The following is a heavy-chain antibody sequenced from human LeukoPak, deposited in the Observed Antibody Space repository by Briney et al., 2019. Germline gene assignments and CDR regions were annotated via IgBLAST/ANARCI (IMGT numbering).Heavy chain of an antibody. V-gene: IGHV3-49*03. CDR1: GFTFGDYT. Sequence: PGGSLRLSCTAPGFTFGDYTMSWFRQAPGKGLEWVGFIRNKAYGATTEYAASVKGRFTISRDDSKSIAYLQMNSLKTEDTAVYYCTRKGGMAPSDYWGQGTLVTVSS. CDR3: TRKGGMAPSDY. J-gene: IGHJ4*02. D-gene: IGHD3-16*01. CDR2: IRNKAYGATT.